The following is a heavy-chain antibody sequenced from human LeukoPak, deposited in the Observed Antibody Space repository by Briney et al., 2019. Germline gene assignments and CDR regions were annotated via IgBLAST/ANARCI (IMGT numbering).Heavy chain of an antibody. CDR2: IWYDGSNK. CDR1: GFTFSSYG. J-gene: IGHJ4*02. CDR3: ARLGYYDTSTGSRPSDS. V-gene: IGHV3-33*01. Sequence: GGSLRLSCAASGFTFSSYGMHWVRQAPGKGLEWVAVIWYDGSNKYYADSVKGRFTISRDNSKNTLYLQMNSLRAEDTAVYYCARLGYYDTSTGSRPSDSWGQGTLVTVSS. D-gene: IGHD3-9*01.